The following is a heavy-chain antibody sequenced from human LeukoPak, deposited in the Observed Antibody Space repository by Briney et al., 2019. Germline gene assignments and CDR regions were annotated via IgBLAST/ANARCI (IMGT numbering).Heavy chain of an antibody. Sequence: PSETLSLTCTVPGGSIRSYYWSWIRQPPGKGLEWIGYIYFSGSTSYNPSLKSRVTISVDRSKNQFSLKLSSVAAADTAVYYCARTRYNGGWFFDLWGQGNLVTVSS. J-gene: IGHJ4*02. D-gene: IGHD6-19*01. CDR2: IYFSGST. V-gene: IGHV4-59*01. CDR3: ARTRYNGGWFFDL. CDR1: GGSIRSYY.